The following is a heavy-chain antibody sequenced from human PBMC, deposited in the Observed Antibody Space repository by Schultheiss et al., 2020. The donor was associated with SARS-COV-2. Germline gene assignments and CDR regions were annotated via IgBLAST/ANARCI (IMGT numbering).Heavy chain of an antibody. CDR2: IYYSGGT. D-gene: IGHD6-13*01. J-gene: IGHJ6*02. CDR3: ARQGGQYSRSWINRDYYYGRDV. CDR1: GGSFSGYY. V-gene: IGHV4-59*08. Sequence: SETLSLTCAVYGGSFSGYYWSWIRQPPGKGLEWIGSIYYSGGTNYNPSLKSRVTISVDTSKNQFSLKLSPLTSADTAVYYWARQGGQYSRSWINRDYYYGRDVWGRGSTGTVAS.